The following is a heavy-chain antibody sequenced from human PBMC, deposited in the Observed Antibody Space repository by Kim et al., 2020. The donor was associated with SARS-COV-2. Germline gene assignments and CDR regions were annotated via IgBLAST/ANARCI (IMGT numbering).Heavy chain of an antibody. CDR2: ISSSSSYI. D-gene: IGHD3-10*01. CDR1: GFTFSSYS. CDR3: ARVPLWFGELSYWYFDL. J-gene: IGHJ2*01. Sequence: GGSLRLSCAASGFTFSSYSMNWVRQAPGKGLEWVSSISSSSSYIYYADSVKGRFTISRDNAKNSLYLQMNSLRAEDTAVYYCARVPLWFGELSYWYFDLWGRSTLVTVSS. V-gene: IGHV3-21*01.